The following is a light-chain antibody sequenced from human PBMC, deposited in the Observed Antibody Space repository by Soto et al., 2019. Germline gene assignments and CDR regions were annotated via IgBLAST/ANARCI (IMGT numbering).Light chain of an antibody. Sequence: QSVLTQPPSVSGAPGQAVTFSCTGSSSNVGGGYDVHWYQLLPGAAPELLIYGSNKRPSGVPDRFSGSRSPTSASLAITGLQAEDEADYYCQSYDSRLSAVVFGGGTKLTV. CDR1: SSNVGGGYD. CDR3: QSYDSRLSAVV. J-gene: IGLJ2*01. CDR2: GSN. V-gene: IGLV1-40*01.